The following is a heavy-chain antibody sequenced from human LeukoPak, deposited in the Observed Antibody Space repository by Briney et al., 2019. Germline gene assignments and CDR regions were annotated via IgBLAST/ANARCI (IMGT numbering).Heavy chain of an antibody. CDR2: IYYSGST. V-gene: IGHV4-39*01. CDR1: GGSISSSSYY. CDR3: ARQVGARWDYFDY. Sequence: PSETLSLTCTVSGGSISSSSYYWGWIRQPPGKGLEWIGSIYYSGSTYYNPSLKSRVTISVDTSKNQFSLKLSSVTAADTAVYYCARQVGARWDYFDYWGQGTLVTVSS. D-gene: IGHD1-26*01. J-gene: IGHJ4*02.